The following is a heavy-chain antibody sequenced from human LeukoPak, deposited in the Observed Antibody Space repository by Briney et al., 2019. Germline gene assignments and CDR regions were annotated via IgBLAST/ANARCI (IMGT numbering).Heavy chain of an antibody. D-gene: IGHD6-13*01. J-gene: IGHJ6*02. CDR3: ARDCRSSWYYYYYGMDV. CDR1: GFTFNSYW. Sequence: PGGSLRLSCAASGFTFNSYWMSWVRQAPGKGVEWVANIKQDGSEKYYVDSVKGRFTISRDNAKNSLYLQMNSLRAEDTAVYYCARDCRSSWYYYYYGMDVWGQGTTVTVSS. V-gene: IGHV3-7*01. CDR2: IKQDGSEK.